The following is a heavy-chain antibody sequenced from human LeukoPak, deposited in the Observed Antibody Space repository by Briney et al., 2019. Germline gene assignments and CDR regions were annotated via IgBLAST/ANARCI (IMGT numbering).Heavy chain of an antibody. V-gene: IGHV4-59*01. CDR2: IYYNGRT. Sequence: PSETLSLTCTVSGGSISSLYWSWIRQPPGRGLEWIGYIYYNGRTYYNPSLKSRVTISVDMSKNQFSLKLNSVTAADTAVYFCARHDYGGNHRFDYWGQGTLVTVSS. D-gene: IGHD4-23*01. CDR1: GGSISSLY. CDR3: ARHDYGGNHRFDY. J-gene: IGHJ4*02.